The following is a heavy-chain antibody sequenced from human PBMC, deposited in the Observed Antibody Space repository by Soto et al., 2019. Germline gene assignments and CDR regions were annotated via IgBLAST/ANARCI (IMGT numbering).Heavy chain of an antibody. Sequence: QVQLVQSGGEVKKPGASVKVSCKTSGYSFTTYGISWVRQAPGQGLEWMGWISAYNGNTNYAQKLQDRVTMTTDTSTSTAYMELRSLRSDDTAVYYCAGDGPAPCYYYGMGVWGQGSTVTVSS. V-gene: IGHV1-18*01. CDR3: AGDGPAPCYYYGMGV. J-gene: IGHJ6*02. CDR2: ISAYNGNT. CDR1: GYSFTTYG.